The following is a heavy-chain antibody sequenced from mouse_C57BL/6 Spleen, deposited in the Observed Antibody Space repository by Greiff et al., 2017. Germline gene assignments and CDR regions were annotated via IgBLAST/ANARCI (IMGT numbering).Heavy chain of an antibody. CDR1: GYTFTSYW. D-gene: IGHD2-4*01. V-gene: IGHV1-52*01. J-gene: IGHJ3*01. CDR3: AREGYDYDGAWFAY. Sequence: QVQLQQSGAELVRPGSSVKLSCKASGYTFTSYWMHWVKQRPIQGLEWIGNIDPSDSETHYNQKFKDKATLTVDKSSSTAYMQLSSLTSEDSAVXYCAREGYDYDGAWFAYWGQGTLVTVSA. CDR2: IDPSDSET.